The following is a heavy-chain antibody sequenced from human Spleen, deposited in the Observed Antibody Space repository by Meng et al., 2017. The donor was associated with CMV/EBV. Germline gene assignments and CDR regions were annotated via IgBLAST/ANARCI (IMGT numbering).Heavy chain of an antibody. V-gene: IGHV1-2*02. CDR1: GNSFTDYY. J-gene: IGHJ4*02. Sequence: ASVKVSCKASGNSFTDYYMHWVRQAPGQGLEWMGWINPNTGGTKYAQKFQGRVTMTRDTSISTAYMELSSLNPDGTAVYYCAILYSSSTGVDSWGQGTLVTVSS. D-gene: IGHD6-6*01. CDR2: INPNTGGT. CDR3: AILYSSSTGVDS.